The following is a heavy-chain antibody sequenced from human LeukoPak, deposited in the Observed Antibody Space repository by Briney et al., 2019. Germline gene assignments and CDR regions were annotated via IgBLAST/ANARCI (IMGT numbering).Heavy chain of an antibody. Sequence: VGSPRLACTASGFTFSSYWMSWVRQAPGKGLEWVANIKQDGSEKNYVDSVKGRFTISRDNAKNSLVLQMNSLRAEDTAVYYCASLDSYGDDYWGQGTLVTVSS. D-gene: IGHD4-17*01. J-gene: IGHJ4*02. CDR1: GFTFSSYW. CDR3: ASLDSYGDDY. CDR2: IKQDGSEK. V-gene: IGHV3-7*05.